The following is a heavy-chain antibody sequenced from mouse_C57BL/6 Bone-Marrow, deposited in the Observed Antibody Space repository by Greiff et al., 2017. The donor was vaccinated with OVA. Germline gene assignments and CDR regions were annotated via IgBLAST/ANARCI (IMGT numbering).Heavy chain of an antibody. CDR3: ARHEDYGRYFDV. V-gene: IGHV5-12*01. Sequence: EVHLVESGGGLVQPGGSLKLSCAASGFTFSDYYMYWVRQTPEKRLEWVAYISNGGGSTYYPDTVKGRFTISRDNAKNTLYLQMSRLKSEDTAMYYCARHEDYGRYFDVWGTGTTVTVSS. CDR2: ISNGGGST. J-gene: IGHJ1*03. D-gene: IGHD1-1*01. CDR1: GFTFSDYY.